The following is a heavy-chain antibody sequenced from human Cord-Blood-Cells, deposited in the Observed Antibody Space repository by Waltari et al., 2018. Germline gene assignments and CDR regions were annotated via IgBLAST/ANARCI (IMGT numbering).Heavy chain of an antibody. J-gene: IGHJ2*01. Sequence: QVQLQQSGPGLVKPSQTLSLTCAISGDSFSSNSAAWNWIRQSPSRGLEWLGRTDYRSKWYNDYAVSVKRRITINPDTSKNQFSLQLNSVTPEDTAVYYCARSAIGGKGPGRYFDLWGRGTLVTVSS. D-gene: IGHD3-16*01. CDR2: TDYRSKWYN. CDR3: ARSAIGGKGPGRYFDL. CDR1: GDSFSSNSAA. V-gene: IGHV6-1*01.